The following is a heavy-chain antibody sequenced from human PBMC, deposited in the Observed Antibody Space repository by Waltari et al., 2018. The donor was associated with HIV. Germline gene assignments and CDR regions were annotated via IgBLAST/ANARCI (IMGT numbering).Heavy chain of an antibody. Sequence: EVQLVESGGGLVQPGGSLRLSCAASGFTFSSYSMNWVRQAPGKGLEGVEDSSSSSSTIYYADSVKGRLTISRDNAKNSLYLQMNSLRAEDTAVYYCARDSGSGWSQGGFDYWGQGTLVTVSS. J-gene: IGHJ4*02. CDR1: GFTFSSYS. D-gene: IGHD6-19*01. CDR3: ARDSGSGWSQGGFDY. V-gene: IGHV3-48*01. CDR2: SSSSSSTI.